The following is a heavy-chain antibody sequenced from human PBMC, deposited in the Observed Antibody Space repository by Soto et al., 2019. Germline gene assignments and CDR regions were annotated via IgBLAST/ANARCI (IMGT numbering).Heavy chain of an antibody. D-gene: IGHD2-21*02. CDR1: GFTFSSYA. Sequence: PGGSLRLSCAASGFTFSSYAMGWVRQAPGKGLEWVSAISGSGGSTYYADSVKGRFTISRDNSKNTLYLQMNSLRAEDTAVYYCAREVIVVVTAPAFDIWGQGTMVTVSS. V-gene: IGHV3-23*01. CDR3: AREVIVVVTAPAFDI. J-gene: IGHJ3*02. CDR2: ISGSGGST.